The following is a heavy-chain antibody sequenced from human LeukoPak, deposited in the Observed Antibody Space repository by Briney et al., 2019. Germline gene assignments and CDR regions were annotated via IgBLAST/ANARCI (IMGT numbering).Heavy chain of an antibody. CDR3: TTGPFDY. Sequence: GGSLRLSCAASGFTFNDAWMNWVRQAPGKGLEWVGHIKSKSDGGAPAHAAPVKGRFSFSRDDSKNTLYLQMNSLKTEDTAMYFCTTGPFDYWGQGALVTVSS. CDR2: IKSKSDGGAP. V-gene: IGHV3-15*07. CDR1: GFTFNDAW. J-gene: IGHJ4*02.